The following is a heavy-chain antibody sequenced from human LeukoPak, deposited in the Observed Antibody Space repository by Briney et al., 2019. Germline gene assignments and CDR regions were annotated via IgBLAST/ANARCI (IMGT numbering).Heavy chain of an antibody. D-gene: IGHD4/OR15-4a*01. CDR2: IYYTGTT. V-gene: IGHV4-59*01. J-gene: IGHJ6*02. CDR1: GGSISHYY. CDR3: AREDPQTRVPEGMDV. Sequence: SETLSLTCTVSGGSISHYYWSWIRQPPGKGPEWIGYIYYTGTTNYNPSLKSRVTISVDTSKNQFSLKLNSVTAADTAVYYCAREDPQTRVPEGMDVWGQGTTVTVSS.